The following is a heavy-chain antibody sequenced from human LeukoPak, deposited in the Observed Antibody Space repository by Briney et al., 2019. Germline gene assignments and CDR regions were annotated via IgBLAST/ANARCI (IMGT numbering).Heavy chain of an antibody. D-gene: IGHD1-26*01. CDR3: ARGFPLYSGTYSDTFDI. Sequence: SETLSLTCAVSGGSISSYYWSWIRQPPGKGLEWIGRVFTSAIISGNTNYNPSLKSRVTMSVDSSKNQFSLKLRSVTAADTAVYYCARGFPLYSGTYSDTFDIWGRGTMVTVSS. V-gene: IGHV4-4*07. J-gene: IGHJ3*02. CDR2: VFTSAIISGNT. CDR1: GGSISSYY.